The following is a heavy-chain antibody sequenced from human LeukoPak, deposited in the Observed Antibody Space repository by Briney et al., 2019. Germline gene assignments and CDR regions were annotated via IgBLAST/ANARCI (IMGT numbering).Heavy chain of an antibody. Sequence: SETLSLTCTVSGASISSYYWSWIRQPAGKALEWIGRIYTSGSTNYNPSLKSRVTISADTSKNQFSLNLTSVTAADTAVYYCARDRYYDSGDYNYVDAFDIWGQGTIVTVSS. D-gene: IGHD3-22*01. V-gene: IGHV4-4*07. J-gene: IGHJ3*02. CDR2: IYTSGST. CDR1: GASISSYY. CDR3: ARDRYYDSGDYNYVDAFDI.